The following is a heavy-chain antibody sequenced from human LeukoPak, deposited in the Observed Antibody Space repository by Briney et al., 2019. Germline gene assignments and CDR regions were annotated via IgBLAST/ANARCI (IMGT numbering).Heavy chain of an antibody. J-gene: IGHJ3*02. CDR3: VRDMIYDNSGYSRDTNDAFDI. Sequence: ASVKVSCKTSGYTFTSYGINWVRQAPGRGLEWMGWITPYNNNANYAQKFQGRVTMTTDTSTSIAYLDLRSLRSDDTAMYFCVRDMIYDNSGYSRDTNDAFDIWGQGTMLIVSS. D-gene: IGHD3-22*01. CDR2: ITPYNNNA. CDR1: GYTFTSYG. V-gene: IGHV1-18*04.